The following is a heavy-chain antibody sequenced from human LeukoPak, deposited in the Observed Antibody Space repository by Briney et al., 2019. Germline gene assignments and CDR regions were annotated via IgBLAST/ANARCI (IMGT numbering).Heavy chain of an antibody. D-gene: IGHD5-12*01. J-gene: IGHJ4*02. CDR3: AREGLVATIDY. CDR1: GGSFSGYY. CDR2: INHRGST. Sequence: SETLSLTCAVYGGSFSGYYWSWIRQPPGEGLEWIGEINHRGSTNYNPSLKSRVTISVDTSKNQFSLKLSSVTAADTAVYYCAREGLVATIDYWGQGTLVTVSP. V-gene: IGHV4-34*01.